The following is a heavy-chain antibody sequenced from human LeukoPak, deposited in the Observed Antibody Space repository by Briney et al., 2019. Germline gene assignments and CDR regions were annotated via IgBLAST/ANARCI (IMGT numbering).Heavy chain of an antibody. CDR1: GGSISSAGYY. D-gene: IGHD2-2*01. J-gene: IGHJ4*02. CDR2: IYYNGPT. Sequence: NPSETLSLTCTVSGGSISSAGYYWSWIRQHPGKGLEWIGYIYYNGPTYYNPSLKSRLTLSADTSDNQFSLKVTSVTAADTAVYYCARGEEYVYYFDYWGQGSLVTVSS. V-gene: IGHV4-31*03. CDR3: ARGEEYVYYFDY.